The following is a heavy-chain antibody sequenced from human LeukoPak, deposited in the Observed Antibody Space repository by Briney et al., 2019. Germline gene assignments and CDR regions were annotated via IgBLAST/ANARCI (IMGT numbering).Heavy chain of an antibody. V-gene: IGHV1-2*06. Sequence: ASVKVSCKASGYSLICYYLHWVRQAPGQGLEWMGRINPSSGGTNYAQKFQDRVTMTRDTSISTVYMELSRLRPDDTAVYYCAREQSIAEAGNDYWGQGSMVTVSS. CDR2: INPSSGGT. D-gene: IGHD6-13*01. J-gene: IGHJ4*02. CDR3: AREQSIAEAGNDY. CDR1: GYSLICYY.